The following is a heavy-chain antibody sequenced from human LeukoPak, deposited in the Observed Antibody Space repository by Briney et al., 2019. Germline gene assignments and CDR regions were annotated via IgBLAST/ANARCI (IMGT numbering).Heavy chain of an antibody. CDR3: ARGTGYPPLYYYYYYGMDV. Sequence: GGSLRLSCAASGFTFSSYEMNWVRQAPGKGLEWVSCISSSGSTIYYADSVKGRFTISRDNAKNSLYLQMNSLRAEDTAVYYCARGTGYPPLYYYYYYGMDVWGQGTTVTVSS. CDR2: ISSSGSTI. V-gene: IGHV3-48*03. CDR1: GFTFSSYE. D-gene: IGHD3/OR15-3a*01. J-gene: IGHJ6*02.